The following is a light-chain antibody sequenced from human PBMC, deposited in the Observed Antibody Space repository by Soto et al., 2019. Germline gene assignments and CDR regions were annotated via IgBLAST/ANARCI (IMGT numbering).Light chain of an antibody. J-gene: IGKJ2*01. CDR1: QRVSSSY. Sequence: EIVLTQSPGPLSLSPGERATLSCRASQRVSSSYLAWYQQKPGQAPRLLIYGASSRATGIPDRFSGSGSGTDFARTISRLEPEDFAVYFCQRYGSSPPFTFGQGTKVQI. V-gene: IGKV3-20*01. CDR3: QRYGSSPPFT. CDR2: GAS.